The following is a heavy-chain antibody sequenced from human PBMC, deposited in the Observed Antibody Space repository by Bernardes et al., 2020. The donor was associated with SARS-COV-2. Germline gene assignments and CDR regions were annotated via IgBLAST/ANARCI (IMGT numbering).Heavy chain of an antibody. J-gene: IGHJ4*02. CDR1: GYTFINYG. D-gene: IGHD1-1*01. V-gene: IGHV1-18*01. CDR2: ISTYNGNT. Sequence: ASVKVSCKTSGYTFINYGINWLRQAPGQGLEWMGWISTYNGNTIFAQNFQARLTMTTDTSTSTGYMELRSLRSDDTAVYYCAISKNSYNSLFDQWGQGTLVTVSS. CDR3: AISKNSYNSLFDQ.